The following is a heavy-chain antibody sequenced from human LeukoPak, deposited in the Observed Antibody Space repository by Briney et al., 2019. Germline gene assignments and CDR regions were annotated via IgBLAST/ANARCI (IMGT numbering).Heavy chain of an antibody. Sequence: LRLSCTVSGFTVSSNSMSWIRQPPGKGLEWIGEINHSGRTIYNPSLTSRVTISVDTSKNQFSLKLNSVTAADTAVYYCARDIGGAGYWGQGTLVTVSS. D-gene: IGHD6-19*01. V-gene: IGHV4-34*01. CDR1: GFTVSSNS. CDR3: ARDIGGAGY. CDR2: INHSGRT. J-gene: IGHJ4*02.